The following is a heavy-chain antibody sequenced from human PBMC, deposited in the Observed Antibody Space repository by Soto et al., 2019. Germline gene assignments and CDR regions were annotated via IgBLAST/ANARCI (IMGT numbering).Heavy chain of an antibody. CDR2: IYHSGST. V-gene: IGHV4-4*02. CDR3: ARLPIAVAPIDY. J-gene: IGHJ4*02. CDR1: GGSISSSNW. Sequence: SETLSLTCAVSGGSISSSNWWSWVRQPPGKGLEWIGEIYHSGSTNYNPSLRSRVTISVDKSKNQFSLKLSSVTAADAAVYYCARLPIAVAPIDYWGQGTLVTVSS. D-gene: IGHD6-19*01.